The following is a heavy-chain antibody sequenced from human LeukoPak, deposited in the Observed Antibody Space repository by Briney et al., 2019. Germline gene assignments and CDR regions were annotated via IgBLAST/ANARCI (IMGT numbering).Heavy chain of an antibody. CDR3: AGRRITAAAYDD. V-gene: IGHV3-66*02. Sequence: GGSLRLSCAASGFTVSNNYMIWVRQAPGKGLESVSMINGGGGTDYADSVKGRFTISRDNSKNTLFLQMNSLRLDDTAVYYCAGRRITAAAYDDWGRGTLVGVSS. CDR2: INGGGGT. D-gene: IGHD6-13*01. CDR1: GFTVSNNY. J-gene: IGHJ4*02.